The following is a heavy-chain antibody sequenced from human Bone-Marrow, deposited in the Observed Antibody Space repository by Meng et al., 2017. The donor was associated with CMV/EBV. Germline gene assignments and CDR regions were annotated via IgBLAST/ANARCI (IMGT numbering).Heavy chain of an antibody. D-gene: IGHD3-9*01. CDR1: GFTFSSYA. Sequence: GGSLRLSCAASGFTFSSYAMHWVRQAPGKGLEWVAVISYDGSNKYYADSVKGRFTISRDNSKNTLYLQMNSLRAEDTAVYYCARGALNLALYNLFDPWGQGTLVTVSS. CDR2: ISYDGSNK. J-gene: IGHJ5*02. CDR3: ARGALNLALYNLFDP. V-gene: IGHV3-30*04.